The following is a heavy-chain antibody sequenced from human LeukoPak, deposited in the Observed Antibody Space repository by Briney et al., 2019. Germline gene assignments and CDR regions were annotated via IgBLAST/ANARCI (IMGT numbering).Heavy chain of an antibody. V-gene: IGHV4-59*08. CDR1: GGSISSYY. CDR3: ASLYGGAVLDY. Sequence: SETLSLTCTVSGGSISSYYWSWIRQPPGKGLEWIGYIYYSGSAYYNPSLRSRVTISVDTSKNQFSLKLSSVTAADTAVYYCASLYGGAVLDYWGQGTLVTVSS. J-gene: IGHJ4*02. CDR2: IYYSGSA. D-gene: IGHD4-23*01.